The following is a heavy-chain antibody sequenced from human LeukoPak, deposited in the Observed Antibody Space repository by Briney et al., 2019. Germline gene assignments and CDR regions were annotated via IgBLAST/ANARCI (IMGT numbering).Heavy chain of an antibody. CDR2: IYSGGST. CDR1: GFSVSSNY. Sequence: QTGGSLRLSCAASGFSVSSNYMSWVRQAPGKGLEWVSVIYSGGSTYYADSVKGRFTISRDNSKNTLYLQMNSLRDEDTAVYYCAGSVEMATIMFDYWGQGTLVTVSS. D-gene: IGHD5-24*01. CDR3: AGSVEMATIMFDY. J-gene: IGHJ4*02. V-gene: IGHV3-53*01.